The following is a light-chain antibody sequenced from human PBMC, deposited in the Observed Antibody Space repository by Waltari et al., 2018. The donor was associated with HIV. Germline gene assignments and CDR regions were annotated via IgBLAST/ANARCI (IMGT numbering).Light chain of an antibody. Sequence: QSVLTQPPSVSGAPGQRVTISCTGSSSNIGAGYDVHWYQQLPGTAPKPHIYSKSSRPSGVPDRFSGSKSGTAASLAITGLQAEDEADYYCQSYESTSWVFGGGTKLTVL. CDR1: SSNIGAGYD. CDR2: SKS. J-gene: IGLJ3*02. CDR3: QSYESTSWV. V-gene: IGLV1-40*01.